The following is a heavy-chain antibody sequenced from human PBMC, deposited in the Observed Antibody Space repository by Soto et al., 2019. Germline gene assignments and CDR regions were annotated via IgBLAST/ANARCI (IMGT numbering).Heavy chain of an antibody. CDR2: INHSGST. V-gene: IGHV4-34*01. D-gene: IGHD1-1*01. J-gene: IGHJ4*02. CDR3: ARSSQLLPYYFDY. Sequence: PSETLSLTCAVYGGSFSGYYWSWIRQPPGKGLEWIGEINHSGSTNYNPSLKSRVTISVDTSKNQFSLKLSSVTAADTAVYYCARSSQLLPYYFDYWGQGTLVTVS. CDR1: GGSFSGYY.